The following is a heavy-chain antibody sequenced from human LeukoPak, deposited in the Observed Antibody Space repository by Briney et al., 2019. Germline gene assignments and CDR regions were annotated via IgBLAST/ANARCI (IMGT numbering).Heavy chain of an antibody. CDR1: GGSISSYY. V-gene: IGHV4-4*09. CDR2: IYTSGST. J-gene: IGHJ5*02. Sequence: SETLSLTCTVSGGSISSYYWSWIRQPQGKGLEWIGYIYTSGSTNYNPSLKSRVTISVDTSKNQFSLKLSSVTAADTAVYYCARHVGFNWFDPWGQGTLVTVSS. CDR3: ARHVGFNWFDP. D-gene: IGHD1-26*01.